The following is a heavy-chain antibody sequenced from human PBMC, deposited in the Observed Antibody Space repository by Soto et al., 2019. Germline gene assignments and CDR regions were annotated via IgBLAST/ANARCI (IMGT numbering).Heavy chain of an antibody. CDR2: MNSDGSRA. Sequence: EVQLVESGGGLVQPGGSLRLSCIASGFTFSTYWMYWVRQAPGKGLVWVSRMNSDGSRADYADSVKGRFTISRDNARNTLSLQMNSLRAEDTAVYYCVRDGYPAWVYGVDVWGQGTTVTVSS. CDR1: GFTFSTYW. CDR3: VRDGYPAWVYGVDV. J-gene: IGHJ6*02. D-gene: IGHD1-1*01. V-gene: IGHV3-74*01.